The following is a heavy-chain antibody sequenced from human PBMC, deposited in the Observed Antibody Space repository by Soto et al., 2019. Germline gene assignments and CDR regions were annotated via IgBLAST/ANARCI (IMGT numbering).Heavy chain of an antibody. CDR3: AKDRTGSVYYFDY. J-gene: IGHJ4*02. Sequence: EVQLVESGGGLVQPGRSLRLSCAASGFTFDDYAMHWVRQAPGKGLEWVSGISWNSGTIGYADSVKGRFTISRDNAKNSLYLQMDSLRAEDTALYYCAKDRTGSVYYFDYWGQGTLVTVSS. CDR2: ISWNSGTI. CDR1: GFTFDDYA. V-gene: IGHV3-9*01.